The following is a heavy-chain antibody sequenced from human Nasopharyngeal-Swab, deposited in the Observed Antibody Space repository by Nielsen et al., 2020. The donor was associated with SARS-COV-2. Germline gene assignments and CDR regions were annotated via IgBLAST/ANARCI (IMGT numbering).Heavy chain of an antibody. V-gene: IGHV4-59*01. CDR2: IYYSGST. CDR3: AGAVAGTRWDY. Sequence: RQAPGKGPEWIGYIYYSGSTNYSPSLKSRVTISVDTSKNQFSLKLSSVTAADTAVYYCAGAVAGTRWDYWGQGTLVTVSS. J-gene: IGHJ4*02. D-gene: IGHD6-19*01.